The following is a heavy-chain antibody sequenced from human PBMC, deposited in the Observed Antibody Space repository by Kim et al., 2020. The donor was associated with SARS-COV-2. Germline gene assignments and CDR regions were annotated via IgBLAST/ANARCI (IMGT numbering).Heavy chain of an antibody. J-gene: IGHJ3*02. D-gene: IGHD3-10*01. V-gene: IGHV3-48*02. CDR3: ARGSGVTMVRGALDAFDI. Sequence: KGRFTISRDNAKNSLYLQMNSLRDEDTAVYYCARGSGVTMVRGALDAFDIWGQGTMVTVSS.